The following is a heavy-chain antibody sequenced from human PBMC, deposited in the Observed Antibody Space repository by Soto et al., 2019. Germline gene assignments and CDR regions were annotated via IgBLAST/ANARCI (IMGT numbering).Heavy chain of an antibody. D-gene: IGHD3-22*01. J-gene: IGHJ4*02. CDR3: ARGRDLETDDDDSSAYYSDY. Sequence: PSETLSLTCAVSGGSITSGRYYWTWLRQHPGKGLEWIGYIYYSGSTYYNPSLKSRFTISVDTSKNQFSLKLSSVTAADTAVYYRARGRDLETDDDDSSAYYSDYWGQGTLVTVAS. V-gene: IGHV4-31*11. CDR2: IYYSGST. CDR1: GGSITSGRYY.